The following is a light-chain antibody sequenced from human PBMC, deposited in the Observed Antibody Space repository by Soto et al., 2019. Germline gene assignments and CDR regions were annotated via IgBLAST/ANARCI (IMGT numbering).Light chain of an antibody. CDR3: QTWGTGV. Sequence: QLVLTQSPSASASLGASVKLTCTLSSGHSSYAIAWHQQQPEKGPRYLMKLNSDGSHSKGDGIPDRFSGSSSGAERYLTISSLQSGDEADYYCQTWGTGVFGGGTKLTVL. V-gene: IGLV4-69*01. CDR2: LNSDGSH. CDR1: SGHSSYA. J-gene: IGLJ3*02.